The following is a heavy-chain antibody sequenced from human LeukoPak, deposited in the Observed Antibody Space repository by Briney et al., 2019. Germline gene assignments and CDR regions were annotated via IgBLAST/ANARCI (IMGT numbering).Heavy chain of an antibody. D-gene: IGHD4-17*01. CDR3: ARDRYGSKRYYYYMDV. Sequence: PSETLSLTCTVSGGSISSYYWSWIRQPPGKGLEWIGYIYYSGSTNYNPSLRSRVTISVDTSKNQFSPKLSSVTAADTAVYYCARDRYGSKRYYYYMDVWGKGTTVTVSS. J-gene: IGHJ6*03. V-gene: IGHV4-59*12. CDR2: IYYSGST. CDR1: GGSISSYY.